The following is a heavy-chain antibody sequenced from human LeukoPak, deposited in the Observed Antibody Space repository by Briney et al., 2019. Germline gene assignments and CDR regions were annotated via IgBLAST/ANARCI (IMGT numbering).Heavy chain of an antibody. V-gene: IGHV3-15*07. CDR1: GFTFSDAW. D-gene: IGHD1-20*01. J-gene: IGHJ4*02. CDR2: MISHRGGGTT. CDR3: ARDYNWNPFDY. Sequence: GGSLRLSCAASGFTFSDAWMNWVRQSPGQGLEWVGRMISHRGGGTTDYAAPVKGRFTISRDNSKNTLYLQMNSLRAEDTAVYYCARDYNWNPFDYWGQGTLVTVSS.